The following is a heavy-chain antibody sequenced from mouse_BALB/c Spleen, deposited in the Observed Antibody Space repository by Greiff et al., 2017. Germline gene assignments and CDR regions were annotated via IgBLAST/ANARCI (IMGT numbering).Heavy chain of an antibody. CDR2: ISSGGSYT. CDR3: ARHYYYGSSYYYAMDY. V-gene: IGHV5-9-3*01. J-gene: IGHJ4*01. CDR1: GFTFSSFG. Sequence: EVHLVESGGGLVQPGGSRKLSCAASGFTFSSFGMHWVRQAPEKGLEWVAYISSGGSYTYYPDSVKGRFTISRDNAKNTLYLQMSSLRSEDTAMYYCARHYYYGSSYYYAMDYWGQGTSVTVSS. D-gene: IGHD1-1*01.